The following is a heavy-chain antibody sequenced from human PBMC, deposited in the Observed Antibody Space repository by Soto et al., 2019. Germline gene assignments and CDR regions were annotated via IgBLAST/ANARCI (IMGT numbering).Heavy chain of an antibody. CDR1: GGTFSNYA. Sequence: QVQLVQSGAEVKKPGSSVKVSCKASGGTFSNYAICWVRQAPGQGLEWMGGVIPVSGTPKYAQKFQDRVLITADKSTSTAYMELTSLTSEDTAVYFCARDRGSGSYCSVSDYWYLDLWGRGTLVTFSS. CDR2: VIPVSGTP. V-gene: IGHV1-69*06. CDR3: ARDRGSGSYCSVSDYWYLDL. D-gene: IGHD1-26*01. J-gene: IGHJ2*01.